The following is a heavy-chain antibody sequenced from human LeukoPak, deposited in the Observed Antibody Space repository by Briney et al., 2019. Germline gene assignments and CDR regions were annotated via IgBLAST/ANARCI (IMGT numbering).Heavy chain of an antibody. V-gene: IGHV4-61*02. CDR2: IYTSGST. Sequence: PSQTLSLTCTVSGGSISSGSYYWSWIRQPAGKGLEWIGRIYTSGSTNYNPSLKSRVTISVDTSKNQFSLKLSSVTAADTAVYYCASLYYDSSGYIDYWGQGTLVTVSS. J-gene: IGHJ4*02. D-gene: IGHD3-22*01. CDR1: GGSISSGSYY. CDR3: ASLYYDSSGYIDY.